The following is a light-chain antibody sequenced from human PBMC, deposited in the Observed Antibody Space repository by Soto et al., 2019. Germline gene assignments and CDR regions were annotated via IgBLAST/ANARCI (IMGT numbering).Light chain of an antibody. CDR3: QQYGDWPLT. Sequence: EIVMTQSPVTLSVSPGERATLSCRASQSVRNTYLAWYQQKPGQAPGLLISGVSTRAAGIPARFSGSGSGTEFTLTISSLQSEDFAVYYCQQYGDWPLTFGGGTKVEIK. V-gene: IGKV3-15*01. CDR1: QSVRNTY. J-gene: IGKJ4*01. CDR2: GVS.